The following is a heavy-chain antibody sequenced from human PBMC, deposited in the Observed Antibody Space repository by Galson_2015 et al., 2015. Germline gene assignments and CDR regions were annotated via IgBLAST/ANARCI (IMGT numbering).Heavy chain of an antibody. V-gene: IGHV3-48*02. D-gene: IGHD2-15*01. CDR2: ISSSSSTI. CDR3: ARDSGGSYQNEAFGY. Sequence: SLRLSCAASGFTFSSYSMNWVRQAPGKGLEWVSYISSSSSTIYYADSVKGRFTLSRDNAKNSLYLQMNSLRDEDTAVYYCARDSGGSYQNEAFGYWGQGTLVTVSS. CDR1: GFTFSSYS. J-gene: IGHJ4*02.